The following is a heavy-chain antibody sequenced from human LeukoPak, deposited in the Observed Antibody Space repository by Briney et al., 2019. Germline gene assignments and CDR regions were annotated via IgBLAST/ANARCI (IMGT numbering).Heavy chain of an antibody. CDR3: AKDVSGTYYAFDV. J-gene: IGHJ3*01. CDR1: GASVRSHF. D-gene: IGHD3-22*01. CDR2: SSNRGST. V-gene: IGHV4-59*02. Sequence: PSETLSLTCGISGASVRSHFWSWIRQTPGMGLERIGYSSNRGSTAYNPSLRSRVPISVDAPKNEVSLNVRSVSPADTAVYYCAKDVSGTYYAFDVWGQGRTV.